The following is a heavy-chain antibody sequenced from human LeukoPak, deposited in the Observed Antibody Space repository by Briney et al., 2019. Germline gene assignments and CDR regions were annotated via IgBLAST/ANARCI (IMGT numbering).Heavy chain of an antibody. CDR3: ATLHDYGDYEGNY. V-gene: IGHV4-4*07. CDR2: IYTSGST. D-gene: IGHD4-17*01. Sequence: PSETLSLTCTVSGGSISGYYWTWIRQPAGKGLEWIGRIYTSGSTNYNPSLKSRVTMSVDTSKNQFSLKLSSVTAADTAVYYCATLHDYGDYEGNYWGQGTLVTVSS. J-gene: IGHJ4*02. CDR1: GGSISGYY.